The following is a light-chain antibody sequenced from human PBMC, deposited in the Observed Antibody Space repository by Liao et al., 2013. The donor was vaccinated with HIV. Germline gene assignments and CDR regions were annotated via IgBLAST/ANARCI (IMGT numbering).Light chain of an antibody. CDR3: QSADSSGTFE. CDR2: KDS. Sequence: SYVLTQPPSVSVSPGQTATITCSGDRLGDKYACWYQQKPGQAPVLVIYKDSERPSGIPERFSGSSSGTTVTLTISGVQAEDEADYYCQSADSSGTFEFGGGTKLTVL. CDR1: RLGDKY. V-gene: IGLV3-25*03. J-gene: IGLJ2*01.